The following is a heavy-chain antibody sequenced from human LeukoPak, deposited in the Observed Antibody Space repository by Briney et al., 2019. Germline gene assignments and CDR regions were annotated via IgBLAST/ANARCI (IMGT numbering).Heavy chain of an antibody. Sequence: GGSLRLSCAASGFTFSSYWMSWVRQAPGKGLEWVANIKQDGSEKYYVDSVKGRFTISRDNAKNSLYLQMNSLRAEDTAVYYCARDSTTYHYDSSGYLPLYYYGMDVWGQGTTVTVSS. D-gene: IGHD3-22*01. V-gene: IGHV3-7*01. CDR2: IKQDGSEK. J-gene: IGHJ6*02. CDR3: ARDSTTYHYDSSGYLPLYYYGMDV. CDR1: GFTFSSYW.